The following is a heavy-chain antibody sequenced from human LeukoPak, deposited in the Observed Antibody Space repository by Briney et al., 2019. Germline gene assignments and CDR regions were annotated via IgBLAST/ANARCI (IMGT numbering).Heavy chain of an antibody. J-gene: IGHJ4*02. CDR1: GFTFSSYW. CDR2: INIGASDT. Sequence: GGSLRLSCAASGFTFSSYWMHWVRQAPGKGLMWVSRINIGASDTLYADSVKGRFTISRDNAKNTLYLQMNSLRAEDTAVYYCVRGMATVTGPFDSWGQGTLVTVSS. D-gene: IGHD4-17*01. V-gene: IGHV3-74*01. CDR3: VRGMATVTGPFDS.